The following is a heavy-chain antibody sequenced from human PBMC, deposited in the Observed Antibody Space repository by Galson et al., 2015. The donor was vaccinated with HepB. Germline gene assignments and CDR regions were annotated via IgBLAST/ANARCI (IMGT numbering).Heavy chain of an antibody. D-gene: IGHD3-10*01. CDR2: IYWDDDK. CDR3: AHTTFLYGSGSYSDFDY. J-gene: IGHJ4*02. Sequence: PALVKPTQTLTLSCTFSGFSLSTSGVGVGWIRQPPGKTLEWLALIYWDDDKRYSPSLKSRLTITKDTSKNQVVLTMTNMDPVDTATYYCAHTTFLYGSGSYSDFDYWGQGTLVTVSS. V-gene: IGHV2-5*02. CDR1: GFSLSTSGVG.